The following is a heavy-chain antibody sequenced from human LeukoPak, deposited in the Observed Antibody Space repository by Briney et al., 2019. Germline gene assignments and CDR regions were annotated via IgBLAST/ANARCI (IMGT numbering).Heavy chain of an antibody. J-gene: IGHJ5*02. V-gene: IGHV3-15*01. CDR2: IKSKTDGGTT. D-gene: IGHD3-16*02. Sequence: GGSLRLSCAASGFTFSNAWRSWVRQAPGKGLEWVGHIKSKTDGGTTDYAAPVKGRFTISRDDSKNTLYLQMNSLKTEDTAVYYCTTVSDYDYVWGSYRPEAWGQGTLVTVSS. CDR3: TTVSDYDYVWGSYRPEA. CDR1: GFTFSNAW.